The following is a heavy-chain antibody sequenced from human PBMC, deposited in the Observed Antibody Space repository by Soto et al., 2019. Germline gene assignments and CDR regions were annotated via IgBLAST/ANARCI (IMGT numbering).Heavy chain of an antibody. CDR3: ARGEVQAAADNWFDP. J-gene: IGHJ5*02. CDR1: GYTFTSYD. V-gene: IGHV1-8*01. D-gene: IGHD2-15*01. CDR2: MNPNSGNT. Sequence: ASVKVSCKASGYTFTSYDINWVRQATGQGLEWMGWMNPNSGNTGYAQKFQGRVTMTRNTSISTAYMELSSLRSEDTAVYYCARGEVQAAADNWFDPSCQGTVVTVSS.